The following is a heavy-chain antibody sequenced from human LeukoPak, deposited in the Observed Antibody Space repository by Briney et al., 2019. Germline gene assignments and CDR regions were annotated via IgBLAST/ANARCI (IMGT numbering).Heavy chain of an antibody. CDR1: GGSLSSSCYY. J-gene: IGHJ4*02. Sequence: PSETLSLTCTVSGGSLSSSCYYWGWIRQPPGKGLEWIGSIYYSGSTYYNPSLKSRVTVSVDTSKNQFSPKLSSVTAADTAVFYCALASSSYFDYWGQGTLVTVSS. CDR2: IYYSGST. V-gene: IGHV4-39*01. CDR3: ALASSSYFDY.